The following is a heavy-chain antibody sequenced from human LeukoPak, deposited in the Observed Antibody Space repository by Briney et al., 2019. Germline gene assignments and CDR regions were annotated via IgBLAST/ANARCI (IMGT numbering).Heavy chain of an antibody. V-gene: IGHV3-21*01. D-gene: IGHD3-16*02. Sequence: GGSLRLSCAASGFTFSSYSMNWVRQAPGKGLEWVSSISSSSSYIYYADSVKGRFTISRDNAKNSLYLQMNSLRAEDTAVYYCARAYNGPYDYVWGSYRYTVLGFDYWGQGTLVTVSS. J-gene: IGHJ4*02. CDR3: ARAYNGPYDYVWGSYRYTVLGFDY. CDR2: ISSSSSYI. CDR1: GFTFSSYS.